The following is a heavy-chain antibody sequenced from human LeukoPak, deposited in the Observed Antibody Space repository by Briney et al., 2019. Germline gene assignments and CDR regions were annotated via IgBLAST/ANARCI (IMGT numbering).Heavy chain of an antibody. D-gene: IGHD6-19*01. V-gene: IGHV3-74*01. Sequence: GGSLRLSCAASGFIFSTYGMHWVRHAPGKGLVWVSRSKNDGRSTSYADSVKGRFTISRDSAKNTLFSQMDSLRAEDTAVYYCARAGYSSGWYYFDYWGQGTLVTVSS. J-gene: IGHJ4*02. CDR1: GFIFSTYG. CDR2: SKNDGRST. CDR3: ARAGYSSGWYYFDY.